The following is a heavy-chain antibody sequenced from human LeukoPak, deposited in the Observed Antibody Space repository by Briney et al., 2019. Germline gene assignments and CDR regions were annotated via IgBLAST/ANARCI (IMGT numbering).Heavy chain of an antibody. V-gene: IGHV3-48*01. CDR1: GFTFSSYS. D-gene: IGHD3-22*01. CDR3: ARSIDYYDSSGPPTFDI. J-gene: IGHJ3*02. CDR2: ISSSSSTI. Sequence: AGGSLRLSCAASGFTFSSYSMNWVRQAPGKGLEWVSYISSSSSTIYYADSVKGRFTISRDNAKNSLYLQMNSLRAEDTAVYYCARSIDYYDSSGPPTFDIWGQGTMVTVPS.